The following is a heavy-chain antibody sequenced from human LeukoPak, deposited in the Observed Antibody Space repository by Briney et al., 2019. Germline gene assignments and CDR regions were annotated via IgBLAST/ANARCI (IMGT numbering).Heavy chain of an antibody. J-gene: IGHJ6*03. D-gene: IGHD2-15*01. CDR1: GFTFSSYA. CDR3: AKVGGREIDYYYYMDV. V-gene: IGHV3-23*01. Sequence: GGSLRLSCAASGFTFSSYAMSWVRQAPGKGLEWVSAISGSGGSTYYADSVKGRFTISRDNSKNTLYLQMNSLRAEDTAVYYCAKVGGREIDYYYYMDVWGKGTTVTVSS. CDR2: ISGSGGST.